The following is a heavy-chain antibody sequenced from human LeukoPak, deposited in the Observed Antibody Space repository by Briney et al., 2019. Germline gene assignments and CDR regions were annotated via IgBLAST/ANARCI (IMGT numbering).Heavy chain of an antibody. D-gene: IGHD3-10*01. CDR3: AKDSAFYYIDV. CDR1: GFTFNNYG. Sequence: GGSLRLSCAASGFTFNNYGMHWVRQAPGKGLEWVAFIRYNGNNQYYADSVKGRFTISRDNSKNTLYLQMNSMKGDDTAVYYCAKDSAFYYIDVWGKGTTVIISS. CDR2: IRYNGNNQ. J-gene: IGHJ6*03. V-gene: IGHV3-30*02.